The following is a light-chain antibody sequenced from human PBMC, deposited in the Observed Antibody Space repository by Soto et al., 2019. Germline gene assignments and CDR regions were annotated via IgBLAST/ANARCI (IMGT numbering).Light chain of an antibody. V-gene: IGKV3-11*01. CDR1: QSVSSY. CDR3: QQRSNWPPFS. CDR2: DAS. Sequence: EIVLTQSPATLSLSLGDRATLSSRASQSVSSYLVWYQQKPGQPPSLLIYDASTRATGVPARFSGSGSGTDFTLTTISQEPEDFAEDYCQQRSNWPPFSFRRGTTVDIK. J-gene: IGKJ3*01.